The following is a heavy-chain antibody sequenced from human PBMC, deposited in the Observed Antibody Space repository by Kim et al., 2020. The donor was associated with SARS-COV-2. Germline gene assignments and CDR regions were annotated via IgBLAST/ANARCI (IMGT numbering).Heavy chain of an antibody. CDR3: AARAPPGWFGELGAFDI. V-gene: IGHV1-3*01. CDR2: INAGNGNT. Sequence: ASVKVSCKASGYTFTSYAMHWVRQAPGQRLEWMGWINAGNGNTKYSQKFQGRVTITRDTSASTAYMELSSLRSEDTAVYYCAARAPPGWFGELGAFDIWGQGTMVTVSS. J-gene: IGHJ3*02. D-gene: IGHD3-10*01. CDR1: GYTFTSYA.